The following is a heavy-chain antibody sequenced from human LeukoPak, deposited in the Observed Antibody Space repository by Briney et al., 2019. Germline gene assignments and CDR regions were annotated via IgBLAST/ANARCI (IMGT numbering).Heavy chain of an antibody. CDR2: INHSEST. Sequence: SETVSLTCAVYGGSFSGYYWSWIRQPPGKGLEWIGEINHSESTNYNPSLKSRVTISVDTSKNQFSLKLSSVTAADTAVYYCARGFGGEVLLWFRELFHFDYWGQGTLVTVSS. CDR3: ARGFGGEVLLWFRELFHFDY. J-gene: IGHJ4*02. CDR1: GGSFSGYY. V-gene: IGHV4-34*01. D-gene: IGHD3-10*01.